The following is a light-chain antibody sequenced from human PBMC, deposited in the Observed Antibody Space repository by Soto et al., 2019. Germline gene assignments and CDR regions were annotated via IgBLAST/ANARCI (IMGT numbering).Light chain of an antibody. V-gene: IGKV3-20*01. CDR2: GAS. Sequence: EIVLTQSPGTLSLSPGERATLACRASQSIRNNYLAWYQLRPGQAPRLLINGASSRATGIPDRFSGSGSGTEFTLTISRLEPEDFAVYYCQQYGRSWTLGQGTKVDIK. CDR1: QSIRNNY. CDR3: QQYGRSWT. J-gene: IGKJ1*01.